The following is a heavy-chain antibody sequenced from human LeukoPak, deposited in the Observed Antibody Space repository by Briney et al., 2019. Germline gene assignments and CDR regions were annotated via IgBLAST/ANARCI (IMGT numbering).Heavy chain of an antibody. Sequence: PGGSLRLSCAASGFTFSSYSMNWVRQAPGKGLEWVSSISSSSSYKYYADSVKGRFTISRDNAKNSLYLQMNSLRAEDTAVYYCARGDYYDSLDAFDIWGQGTMVTVSS. J-gene: IGHJ3*02. D-gene: IGHD3-22*01. V-gene: IGHV3-21*01. CDR2: ISSSSSYK. CDR1: GFTFSSYS. CDR3: ARGDYYDSLDAFDI.